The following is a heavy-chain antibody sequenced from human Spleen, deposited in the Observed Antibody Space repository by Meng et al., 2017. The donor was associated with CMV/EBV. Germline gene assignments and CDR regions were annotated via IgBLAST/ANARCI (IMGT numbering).Heavy chain of an antibody. Sequence: SETLSLTCTVSSGSLRSGNYYWGWIRQSPGKGLEWIGYIYYNGDIYSHPSLKSRVTIPVDTSKNQFSLNLRSVTAADAAVYYCARGGLVVGPAALNYFDSWGQGMLVTVSS. CDR3: ARGGLVVGPAALNYFDS. CDR1: SGSLRSGNYY. V-gene: IGHV4-30-4*08. J-gene: IGHJ4*02. CDR2: IYYNGDI. D-gene: IGHD2-2*01.